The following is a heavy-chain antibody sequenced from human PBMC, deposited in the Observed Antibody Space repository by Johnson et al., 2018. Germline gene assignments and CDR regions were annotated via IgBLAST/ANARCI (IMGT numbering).Heavy chain of an antibody. CDR2: ISGSGDRP. Sequence: VQLVQSGGGVVQXGRSLRLSCAASGFTFSSYGMSWVRQAPGKGLAWVSPISGSGDRPYDADYVKGGFTISIDNSKNTLYLQMNSLRAEDTAGYYCSSATLGYCSGGSCYGPGGDYGMDVWGQGTTVTVSS. CDR1: GFTFSSYG. CDR3: SSATLGYCSGGSCYGPGGDYGMDV. J-gene: IGHJ6*02. D-gene: IGHD2-15*01. V-gene: IGHV3-23*04.